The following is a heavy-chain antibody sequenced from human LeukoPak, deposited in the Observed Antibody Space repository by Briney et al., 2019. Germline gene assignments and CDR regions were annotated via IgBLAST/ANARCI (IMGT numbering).Heavy chain of an antibody. CDR2: INWSGDTT. CDR3: ARANYDDSSGFIFFDK. V-gene: IGHV3-20*04. J-gene: IGHJ4*02. Sequence: GGSLRPSCAASEITFTSYSMNWVRQAPGKGLEWVSGINWSGDTTHYAASLKGRFTISRDHAKKAVSLQMNSLRADDTAVYYCARANYDDSSGFIFFDKWGQGTLVTVSP. CDR1: EITFTSYS. D-gene: IGHD3-22*01.